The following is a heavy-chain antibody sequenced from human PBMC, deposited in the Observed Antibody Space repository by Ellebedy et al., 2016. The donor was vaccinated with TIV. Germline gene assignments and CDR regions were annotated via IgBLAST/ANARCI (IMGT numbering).Heavy chain of an antibody. Sequence: SETLSLTCTVSSGSLSSYFWSWVRQPPGKRLEWLGYIFYTGSTNYNPSLKSRVTISVDTSKGQFSLKLNSVTAADTAVYYCARWFGELLYVRWFDTWGQGTLVTVSS. J-gene: IGHJ5*02. CDR3: ARWFGELLYVRWFDT. CDR1: SGSLSSYF. D-gene: IGHD3-10*01. V-gene: IGHV4-59*08. CDR2: IFYTGST.